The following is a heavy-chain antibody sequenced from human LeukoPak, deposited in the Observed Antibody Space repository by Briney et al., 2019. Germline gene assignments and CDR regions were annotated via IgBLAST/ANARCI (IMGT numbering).Heavy chain of an antibody. CDR3: ASGPTVTYFDY. D-gene: IGHD5-18*01. Sequence: PSETLSLTCTVSGGSISSRSYYWGWIRQPPGKGLEWIGSIYYTGSTYYNPSLKSRVTISVDTSKNQFSLKLSSVTAADTAVYYCASGPTVTYFDYWGQGTLVTVSS. CDR1: GGSISSRSYY. V-gene: IGHV4-39*07. J-gene: IGHJ4*02. CDR2: IYYTGST.